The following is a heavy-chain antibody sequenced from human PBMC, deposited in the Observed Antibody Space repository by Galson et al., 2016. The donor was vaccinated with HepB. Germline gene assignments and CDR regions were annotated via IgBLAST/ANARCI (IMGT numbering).Heavy chain of an antibody. CDR1: GFTFINAW. CDR2: IKSTTDGETT. V-gene: IGHV3-15*01. Sequence: SLRLSCAASGFTFINAWMNWVRQAPGKGLEWIGRIKSTTDGETTDYAAPVKGRFTFSRDDSKNTLYLQMNYLKTEETAVYYCNTGPDSWGLGTLVTVSS. J-gene: IGHJ4*02. CDR3: NTGPDS.